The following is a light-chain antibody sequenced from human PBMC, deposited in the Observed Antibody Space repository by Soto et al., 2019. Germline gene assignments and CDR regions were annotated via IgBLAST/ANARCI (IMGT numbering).Light chain of an antibody. CDR2: KAS. CDR3: QHYNTYPWT. V-gene: IGKV1-5*03. J-gene: IGKJ1*01. Sequence: DIRMTQSPSTLSASVGDRVTIPCRASQSISIWLAWYQQKPGKAPKLLIYKASILQTGVPSRFSGSGSGTEFTLTISSLQPDDCATYYCQHYNTYPWTFGQGTKVEMK. CDR1: QSISIW.